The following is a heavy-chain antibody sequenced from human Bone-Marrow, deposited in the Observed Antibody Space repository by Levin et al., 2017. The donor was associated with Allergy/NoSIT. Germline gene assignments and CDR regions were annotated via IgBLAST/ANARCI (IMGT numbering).Heavy chain of an antibody. CDR2: IYYDGAT. CDR1: GGSISSSTYY. V-gene: IGHV4-39*01. J-gene: IGHJ5*02. D-gene: IGHD3-16*02. CDR3: ASRTYRA. Sequence: SETLSLTCTVSGGSISSSTYYWGWIRQPPGKGLEWIGSIYYDGATYYSLSLRSRLTVSVDTSNNQFSLRLRSVTAADTAMYYCASRTYRAWGRGILVTVSS.